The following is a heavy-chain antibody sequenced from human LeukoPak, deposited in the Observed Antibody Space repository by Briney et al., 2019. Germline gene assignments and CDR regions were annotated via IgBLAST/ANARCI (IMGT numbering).Heavy chain of an antibody. CDR1: GFTFSNYA. Sequence: GGSLRLSCAASGFTFSNYAMHWVRQAPGKGLEWVSVISYDGSNKYYADSVKGRFTISRDNSKNTLYLQMNSLRGEDTAVYYCSRGSDYVLLDYCGQGTLVSVSS. CDR3: SRGSDYVLLDY. J-gene: IGHJ4*02. CDR2: ISYDGSNK. D-gene: IGHD2/OR15-2a*01. V-gene: IGHV3-30-3*01.